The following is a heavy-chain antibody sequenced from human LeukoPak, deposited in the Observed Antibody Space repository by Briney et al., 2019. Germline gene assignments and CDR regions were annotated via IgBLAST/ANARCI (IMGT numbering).Heavy chain of an antibody. CDR2: IWYDGSNK. CDR1: GFTFSSYG. J-gene: IGHJ6*02. D-gene: IGHD6-13*01. V-gene: IGHV3-33*01. Sequence: GGSLRLSCAASGFTFSSYGMHWVRQAPGKGLEWVAVIWYDGSNKYYADSVKGRFTISRDNSKNTLYLQMSSLRAEDTAVYYCARSIAAAGYYYYGMDVWGQGTTVTVSS. CDR3: ARSIAAAGYYYYGMDV.